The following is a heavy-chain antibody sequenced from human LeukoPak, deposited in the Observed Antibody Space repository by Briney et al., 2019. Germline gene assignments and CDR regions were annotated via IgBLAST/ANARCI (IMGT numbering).Heavy chain of an antibody. CDR2: ISGSGGST. CDR1: GFAFSSYA. CDR3: AKVGLTSSSGWHLDY. D-gene: IGHD6-19*01. Sequence: GGSLRLSCAAYGFAFSSYAMSWVRQAPGKGLEWVSAISGSGGSTYYADSVKGRFTISRDNSKNTLYLQMNSLRAEDTVVYYCAKVGLTSSSGWHLDYWRQGTLVTVSS. V-gene: IGHV3-23*01. J-gene: IGHJ4*02.